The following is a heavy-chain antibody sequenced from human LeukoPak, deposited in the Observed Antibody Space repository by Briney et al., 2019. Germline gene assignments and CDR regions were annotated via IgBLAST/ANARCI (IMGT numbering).Heavy chain of an antibody. J-gene: IGHJ4*02. CDR3: ARGFLGYDSSDYAFSYY. Sequence: ASVKVSCKASGYTFTSYDINWMRQATGQGLEWMGWMNPNNGNTGYAQRFQGRVTLTRDTSISTAYMELSSLRSEDTAVYYCARGFLGYDSSDYAFSYYWGQGTLVTVSS. D-gene: IGHD3-22*01. CDR1: GYTFTSYD. V-gene: IGHV1-8*01. CDR2: MNPNNGNT.